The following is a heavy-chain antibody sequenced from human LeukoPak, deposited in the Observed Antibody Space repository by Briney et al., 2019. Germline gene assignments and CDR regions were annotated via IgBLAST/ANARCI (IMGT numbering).Heavy chain of an antibody. V-gene: IGHV4-61*02. J-gene: IGHJ6*03. CDR3: ARVDYYYMDV. CDR1: GGSISSGSYY. Sequence: SQTLSLTCTVSGGSISSGSYYWSWIRQPAGKGLEWIGRIYTSGSTNYNPSLKSPVTISVDTSKNQFSLKLSSVTAADTAVYYCARVDYYYMDVWGKGTTVTVSS. CDR2: IYTSGST.